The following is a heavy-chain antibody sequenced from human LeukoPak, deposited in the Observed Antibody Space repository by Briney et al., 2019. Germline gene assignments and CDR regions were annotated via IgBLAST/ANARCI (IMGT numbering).Heavy chain of an antibody. V-gene: IGHV4-59*01. CDR2: IHYSGST. J-gene: IGHJ2*01. CDR1: GGSISNYY. CDR3: ARWRDYYDSSGYSYWYFDL. D-gene: IGHD3-22*01. Sequence: SEPLSLTCTVSGGSISNYYWNWIRQPPGKGLEWIGHIHYSGSTNYNSSLKSRVSISVHTSKNQFSLKLSSVTGADTAVYYCARWRDYYDSSGYSYWYFDLWGRGTLVTVSA.